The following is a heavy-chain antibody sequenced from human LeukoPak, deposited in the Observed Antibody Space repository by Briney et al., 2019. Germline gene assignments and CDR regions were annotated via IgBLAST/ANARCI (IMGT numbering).Heavy chain of an antibody. Sequence: GRSLRLSCVAAGFTFSNYGMHWVRQAPGKGLEWVAVISYDGSNKYDADSVKGRFTISRDNSKNTLILQMNSLRPEDTAVYYCARDQGVRGASRSLYYYFGMDVWGQGTTVTVSS. J-gene: IGHJ6*02. CDR1: GFTFSNYG. V-gene: IGHV3-30*03. CDR2: ISYDGSNK. CDR3: ARDQGVRGASRSLYYYFGMDV. D-gene: IGHD3-10*01.